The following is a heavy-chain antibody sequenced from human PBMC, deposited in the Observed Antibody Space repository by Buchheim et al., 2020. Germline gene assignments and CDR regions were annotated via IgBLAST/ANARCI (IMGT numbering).Heavy chain of an antibody. J-gene: IGHJ4*02. CDR3: ARADAGIGYCSSTSCYGFDY. D-gene: IGHD2-2*01. CDR1: GYTFTGYY. CDR2: INPNSGGT. Sequence: QVQLVQSGAEVKKPGASVKVSCKASGYTFTGYYMHWVRQAPGQGLEWMGWINPNSGGTTYAQKFQGWVTMTRGTSISTAYMELSRLRTDETAVYYCARADAGIGYCSSTSCYGFDYWGQGTL. V-gene: IGHV1-2*04.